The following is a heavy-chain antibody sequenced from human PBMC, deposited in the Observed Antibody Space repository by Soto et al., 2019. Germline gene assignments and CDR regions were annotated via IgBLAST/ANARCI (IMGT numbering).Heavy chain of an antibody. Sequence: PGGSLRLSCAASGFIVRSNYMTWVRQAPGKGLEWVSVIYSSGNIYYPDSVKGRFTTSRDNSQNTFFLQMNSLRAEDTAVYYCARDSGMIRGNYGMDVWGQGTTVTVPS. D-gene: IGHD3-10*01. V-gene: IGHV3-53*01. CDR3: ARDSGMIRGNYGMDV. CDR1: GFIVRSNY. J-gene: IGHJ6*02. CDR2: IYSSGNI.